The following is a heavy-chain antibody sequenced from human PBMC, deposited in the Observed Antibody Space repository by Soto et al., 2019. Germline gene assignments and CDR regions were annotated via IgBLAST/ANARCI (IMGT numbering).Heavy chain of an antibody. CDR3: ARAVAVPADFDY. CDR1: GDTFTSYA. CDR2: INAGNGNT. V-gene: IGHV1-3*01. J-gene: IGHJ4*02. D-gene: IGHD6-19*01. Sequence: ASVKASCKSSGDTFTSYAMHCVRQAPGQRLEWMGWINAGNGNTKYSQKFQGRVTITRDTSASTAYMELSSPRSEDTAVYYCARAVAVPADFDYWGQGIPVTVSS.